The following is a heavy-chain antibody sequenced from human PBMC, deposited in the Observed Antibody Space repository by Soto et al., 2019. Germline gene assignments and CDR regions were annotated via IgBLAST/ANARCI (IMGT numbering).Heavy chain of an antibody. CDR3: MLGSGWKVFDY. CDR1: GGSISSSSYY. CDR2: IYYSGST. Sequence: SETLSLTCTVSGGSISSSSYYWGWIRQPPGKGLEWIGSIYYSGSTYYNPSLKSRVTISVDTSKNQFSLKLSSVTAADTAVYYCMLGSGWKVFDYWGQRTPVTVSS. D-gene: IGHD3-22*01. V-gene: IGHV4-39*01. J-gene: IGHJ4*02.